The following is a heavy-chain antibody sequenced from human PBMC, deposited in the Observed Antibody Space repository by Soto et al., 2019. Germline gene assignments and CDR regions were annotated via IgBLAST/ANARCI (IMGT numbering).Heavy chain of an antibody. D-gene: IGHD2-15*01. V-gene: IGHV3-21*01. Sequence: EVQLVESGGGLVKPGGSLRLSCAASGFTFSSYSMNWVLQAPGKGLEWVSSISSSSSYIYYADSVKGRFTISRDNAKNSLYLQMNSLRAEDTAVYYCARDLRCSGGSCYNWFDPWGQGTLVTVSS. J-gene: IGHJ5*02. CDR1: GFTFSSYS. CDR3: ARDLRCSGGSCYNWFDP. CDR2: ISSSSSYI.